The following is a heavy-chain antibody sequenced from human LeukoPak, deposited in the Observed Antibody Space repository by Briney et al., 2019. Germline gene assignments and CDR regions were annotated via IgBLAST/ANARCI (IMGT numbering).Heavy chain of an antibody. D-gene: IGHD1-14*01. Sequence: GGSLRLSCAASGFTVSSNYMSWVRQAPGKGLEWVSVLYSDGNTKYADSVQGRFTISRDNSKNTLYLEMNSLSPDDTAVYYCARGVEPLAANTLAYWGQGTLVTVSS. J-gene: IGHJ4*02. CDR1: GFTVSSNY. CDR3: ARGVEPLAANTLAY. V-gene: IGHV3-53*01. CDR2: LYSDGNT.